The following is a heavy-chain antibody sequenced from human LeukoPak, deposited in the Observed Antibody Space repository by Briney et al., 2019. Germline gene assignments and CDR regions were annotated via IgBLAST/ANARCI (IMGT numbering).Heavy chain of an antibody. J-gene: IGHJ4*02. CDR3: ARSTYSGSYYLFDY. D-gene: IGHD1-26*01. CDR1: GGSISSYY. Sequence: SETLSLTCTVSGGSISSYYWGWIRQPPGKGLEWIGYIYYSGSTYYNPSLKSRVTISVDTSKNQFSLKLSSVTAADTAVYYCARSTYSGSYYLFDYWGQGTLVTVSS. V-gene: IGHV4-59*12. CDR2: IYYSGST.